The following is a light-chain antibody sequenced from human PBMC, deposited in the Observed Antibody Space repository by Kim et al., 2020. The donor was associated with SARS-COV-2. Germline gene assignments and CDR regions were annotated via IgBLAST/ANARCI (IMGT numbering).Light chain of an antibody. V-gene: IGLV1-44*01. J-gene: IGLJ1*01. CDR2: SYN. CDR3: AAWDDSLNGFV. CDR1: STNIGSNT. Sequence: GQRVAISCSASSTNIGSNTVNWYQQLQGTAPKPLLYSYNRRPSGAPDRFSGSKSGTSVSLAISGLQSEDEADYYCAAWDDSLNGFVFGTGTKVTVL.